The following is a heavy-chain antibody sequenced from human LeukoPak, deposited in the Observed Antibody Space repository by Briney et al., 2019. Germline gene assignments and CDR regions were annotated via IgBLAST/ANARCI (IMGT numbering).Heavy chain of an antibody. V-gene: IGHV3-11*04. J-gene: IGHJ4*02. Sequence: PGGSLRLSCAASGSTFSDYYMSWIRQAPGKGLEWVSYISSSGSTIYYADSVKGRFTISRDNAKNSLYLQMNSLRAEDTAVYYCANGRYDFWSGYPTREDYWGQGTLVTVSS. CDR3: ANGRYDFWSGYPTREDY. D-gene: IGHD3-3*01. CDR1: GSTFSDYY. CDR2: ISSSGSTI.